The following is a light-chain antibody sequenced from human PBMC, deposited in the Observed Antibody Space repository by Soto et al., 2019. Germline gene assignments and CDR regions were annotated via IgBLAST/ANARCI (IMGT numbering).Light chain of an antibody. J-gene: IGLJ2*01. CDR2: EVS. V-gene: IGLV2-8*01. CDR1: TSDVGGYNY. Sequence: QSVLTQPASVSGSPGQSITISCTGTTSDVGGYNYVSWYQQHPGKAPKLMIYEVSRRPSGVPDRFSGSKSGNTASLTVSGLQAEDEADYYCSSNAGSNNVVFGGGTKVTVL. CDR3: SSNAGSNNVV.